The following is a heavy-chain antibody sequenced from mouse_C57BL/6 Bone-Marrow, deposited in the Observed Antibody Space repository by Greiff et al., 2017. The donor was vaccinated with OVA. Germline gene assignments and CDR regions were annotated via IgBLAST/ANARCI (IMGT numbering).Heavy chain of an antibody. CDR2: INSDGGST. D-gene: IGHD2-5*01. Sequence: EVHLVESGGGLVQPGESLKLSCESNEYEFPSHDMSWVRKTPEKRLELVAAINSDGGSTSYPDTMERRFIISRDNTKKTLYLQMSSLRSEDTALYYCARQNSNSYAMDYWGQGTSVTVSS. V-gene: IGHV5-2*01. CDR3: ARQNSNSYAMDY. J-gene: IGHJ4*01. CDR1: EYEFPSHD.